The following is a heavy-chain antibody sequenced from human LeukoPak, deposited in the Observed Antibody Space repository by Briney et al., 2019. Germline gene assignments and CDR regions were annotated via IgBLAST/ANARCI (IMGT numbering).Heavy chain of an antibody. Sequence: ASVKVSCKASGYTFTSYGISWVRQAPGQGLEWMGWIRADNGDTKYAQKFQDRLTVTTDISTGAAYMELRSLSADDTAVYYCARDWPTVITDYWGQGTLVTVSS. J-gene: IGHJ4*02. CDR2: IRADNGDT. D-gene: IGHD4-11*01. V-gene: IGHV1-18*01. CDR1: GYTFTSYG. CDR3: ARDWPTVITDY.